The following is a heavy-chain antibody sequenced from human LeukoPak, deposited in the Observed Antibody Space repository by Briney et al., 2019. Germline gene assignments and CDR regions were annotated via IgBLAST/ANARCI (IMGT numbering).Heavy chain of an antibody. V-gene: IGHV4-30-4*01. CDR2: IYYSGST. Sequence: SETLSLTCTVSGGSISSGDYYWRWIRQPPGKVLEWIGHIYYSGSTYYNPSLKSRVTISVDTSKNQFSLKLSSVTAADTAVYYCARENGPFYYGMDVWGQGTTVTVSS. CDR3: ARENGPFYYGMDV. CDR1: GGSISSGDYY. J-gene: IGHJ6*02.